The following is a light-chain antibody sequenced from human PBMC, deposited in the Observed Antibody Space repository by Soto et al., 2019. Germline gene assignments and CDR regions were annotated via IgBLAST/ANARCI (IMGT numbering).Light chain of an antibody. V-gene: IGLV2-14*01. Sequence: QSVLTQPASVSGSPGQSITISCTGTSSEVGGYNYVSWYQQHPGKAPKLTIYDVSNRPSGVSNRFSGSKSGNTASLTISGLQAEDEADYYCSSYTSSSTYVFGTGTKLTVL. CDR2: DVS. CDR3: SSYTSSSTYV. J-gene: IGLJ1*01. CDR1: SSEVGGYNY.